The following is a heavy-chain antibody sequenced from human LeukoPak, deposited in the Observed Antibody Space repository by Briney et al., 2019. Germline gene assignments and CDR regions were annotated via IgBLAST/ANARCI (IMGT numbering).Heavy chain of an antibody. V-gene: IGHV1-46*01. J-gene: IGHJ3*02. CDR1: GYTFTSYY. Sequence: PVASVKVSCKASGYTFTSYYTHWVRQAPGQGLEWMGIINPSGGSTSYAQKFQGRVTMTRDTSTSTVYMELSSLRSEDTAVYYCARDWGDYYDSSGPSYPVGAFDIWGQGTMVTVSS. D-gene: IGHD3-22*01. CDR3: ARDWGDYYDSSGPSYPVGAFDI. CDR2: INPSGGST.